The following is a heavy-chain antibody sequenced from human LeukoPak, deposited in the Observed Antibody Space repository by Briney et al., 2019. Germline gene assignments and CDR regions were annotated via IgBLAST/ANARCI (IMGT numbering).Heavy chain of an antibody. Sequence: GGSLRLSCAASGFTFSSYGMHWVRQAPGKGLEWLAVISYDGSNKYYADSVKGRFTISRDNSKNTLYLQMNSLRAEDTAVYYCAKELAVGKAAAGPGGYFDYWGQGTLVTVSS. CDR2: ISYDGSNK. CDR1: GFTFSSYG. J-gene: IGHJ4*02. CDR3: AKELAVGKAAAGPGGYFDY. V-gene: IGHV3-30*18. D-gene: IGHD6-13*01.